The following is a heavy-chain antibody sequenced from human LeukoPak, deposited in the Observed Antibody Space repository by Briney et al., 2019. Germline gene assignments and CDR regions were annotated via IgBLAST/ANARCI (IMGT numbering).Heavy chain of an antibody. CDR1: GDSISSYY. CDR2: IYTSGST. CDR3: ARSEGYDFWSGHRD. V-gene: IGHV4-4*07. D-gene: IGHD3-3*01. J-gene: IGHJ4*02. Sequence: SETLSLTCIVSGDSISSYYWSWLRQPAGKGLEWIGRIYTSGSTNYNPSLKSRVTMSVDTSKNQFSLKLSSVTAADTAVYYCARSEGYDFWSGHRDWGQGTLVTVSS.